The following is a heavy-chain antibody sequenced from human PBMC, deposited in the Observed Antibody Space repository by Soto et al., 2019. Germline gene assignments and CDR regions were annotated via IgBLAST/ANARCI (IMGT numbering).Heavy chain of an antibody. Sequence: ASVKVSCKASGYTFTSYDINWVRQATGQGLEWMGWMNPNSGNTGYAQKFQGRVTMTRNTSISTAYMELSSLRSEDTAVYYCARCPAVTTDYYYYYMDVWGKGTTVTVS. J-gene: IGHJ6*03. V-gene: IGHV1-8*01. D-gene: IGHD4-4*01. CDR3: ARCPAVTTDYYYYYMDV. CDR1: GYTFTSYD. CDR2: MNPNSGNT.